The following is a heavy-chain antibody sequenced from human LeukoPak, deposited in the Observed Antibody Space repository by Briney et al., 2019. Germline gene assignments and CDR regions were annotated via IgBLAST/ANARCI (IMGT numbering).Heavy chain of an antibody. CDR2: INVVNGAI. D-gene: IGHD6-19*01. CDR1: GFTLRYYQ. CDR3: AKAPNAVAPFDY. J-gene: IGHJ4*02. Sequence: GGSLRLSCATSGFTLRYYQMNWVRQAPGKGLEWVSYINVVNGAIYYADSVKGRFTISGDIATNSVYLQMNSLRAEDTALYYCAKAPNAVAPFDYWGQGTLVTVSS. V-gene: IGHV3-48*01.